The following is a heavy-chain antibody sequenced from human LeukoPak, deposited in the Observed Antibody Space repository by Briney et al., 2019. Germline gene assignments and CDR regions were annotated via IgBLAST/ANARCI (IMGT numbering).Heavy chain of an antibody. CDR1: GFTFSYYA. CDR3: AKVNYDDSSGFYFEAGIDY. D-gene: IGHD3-22*01. V-gene: IGHV3-23*01. Sequence: GGSLRLSCAASGFTFSYYAMSWVRQAPGKGLEWVSTIPGSGGAWLSSITGASSSPFYADSVKGRFTISRDNSKNTLYLQMNSLRAEDTAVYYCAKVNYDDSSGFYFEAGIDYWGQGTLVTVSS. CDR2: IPGSGGAWLSSITGASSSP. J-gene: IGHJ4*02.